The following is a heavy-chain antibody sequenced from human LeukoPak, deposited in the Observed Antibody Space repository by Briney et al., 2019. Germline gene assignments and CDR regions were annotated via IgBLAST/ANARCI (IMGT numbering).Heavy chain of an antibody. J-gene: IGHJ4*02. V-gene: IGHV1-18*01. CDR1: GYTFTSYG. CDR2: ISAYNGNT. CDR3: ARDYYYDSSGAFDY. D-gene: IGHD3-22*01. Sequence: ASVKVSCKASGYTFTSYGISWVRQAPGQGLEWMGGISAYNGNTNYAQKLQGRVTMTTDTSTSTAYMELRSLRSDDTAVYYCARDYYYDSSGAFDYWGQGTLVTVSS.